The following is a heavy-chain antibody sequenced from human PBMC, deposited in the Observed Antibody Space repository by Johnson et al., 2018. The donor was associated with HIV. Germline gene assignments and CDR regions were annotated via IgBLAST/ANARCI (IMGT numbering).Heavy chain of an antibody. J-gene: IGHJ3*02. CDR3: TTDGMWWRTAFDI. V-gene: IGHV3-15*01. Sequence: VQLVESGGGVVQPGRSLRLSCAASGFSFRNYGMHWVRQAPGKGLEWVGRIKTKTDGGTTDYAAPVKGRFTISRDDSKNTLYLQMNSLKTEDTAVYYCTTDGMWWRTAFDIWGQGTMVTVSS. D-gene: IGHD2-21*01. CDR1: GFSFRNYG. CDR2: IKTKTDGGTT.